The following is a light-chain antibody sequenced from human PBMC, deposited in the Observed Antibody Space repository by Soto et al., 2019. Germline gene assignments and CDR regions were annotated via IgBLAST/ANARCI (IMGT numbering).Light chain of an antibody. CDR1: QIVRSN. Sequence: EIVMTQSAATLSVSPGERATLSCRASQIVRSNLAWYHQKPGQAPRLLIYGSSTRATGIPARFSGSGSGTEFTLNISSLQSEDFAVYYCQRYNNWPVTFGQGNKV. J-gene: IGKJ1*01. V-gene: IGKV3-15*01. CDR2: GSS. CDR3: QRYNNWPVT.